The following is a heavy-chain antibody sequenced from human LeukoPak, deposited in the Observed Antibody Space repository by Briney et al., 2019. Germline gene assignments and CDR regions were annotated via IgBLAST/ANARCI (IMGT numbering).Heavy chain of an antibody. CDR2: ITGSGGDT. CDR1: GFTFSSYA. J-gene: IGHJ4*02. V-gene: IGHV3-23*01. CDR3: AKDETYQ. D-gene: IGHD2-2*01. Sequence: GGSLRLSCAASGFTFSSYAMSWVRQAPGKGLEWVSAITGSGGDTYYADSVKGRFTISRDDSKNTLSLQMNSLRPEDTAVYYCAKDETYQWGQGTLVTVSS.